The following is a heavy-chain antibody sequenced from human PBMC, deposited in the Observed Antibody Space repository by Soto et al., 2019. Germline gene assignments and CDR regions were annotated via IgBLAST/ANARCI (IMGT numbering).Heavy chain of an antibody. J-gene: IGHJ5*01. CDR1: GYTFTSYG. V-gene: IGHV1-18*01. CDR2: ISAYNGNK. Sequence: QAQLVQSGAEVKKPGASVKVSCKASGYTFTSYGISWVRQAPGQGLEWMGWISAYNGNKKYAQKLQGRVTMTTDTSTGTAYMELRSLRSDHPAVYYRARDLGQQLFDFWGPGTLVHVSS. CDR3: ARDLGQQLFDF. D-gene: IGHD6-13*01.